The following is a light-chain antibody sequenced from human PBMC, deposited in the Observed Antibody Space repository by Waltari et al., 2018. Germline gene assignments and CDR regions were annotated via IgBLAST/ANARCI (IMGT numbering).Light chain of an antibody. Sequence: DIQMTQSPSSLSASVGDRVTITCRASQCFSSYLNWYQQKPGKAPKLLIYAASSLQSGVPSRFSGSGSGTDFTLTISSLQPDDFATYYCQQSYSTLVTFGQGTKVEIK. CDR2: AAS. CDR3: QQSYSTLVT. V-gene: IGKV1-39*01. CDR1: QCFSSY. J-gene: IGKJ1*01.